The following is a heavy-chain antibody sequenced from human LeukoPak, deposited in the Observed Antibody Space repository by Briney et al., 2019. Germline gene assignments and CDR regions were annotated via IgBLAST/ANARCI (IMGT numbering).Heavy chain of an antibody. Sequence: KPSETLSLTCTVSGGSISSSSYYWGWIRQPPGKGLEWIGSIYYSGSTYYNPSLKSRVTISVDTSNNQFSLKLSSVTAADTAVYYCARLRSLLWFGELNDWGQGTLVTVSS. J-gene: IGHJ4*02. V-gene: IGHV4-39*01. CDR1: GGSISSSSYY. CDR3: ARLRSLLWFGELND. CDR2: IYYSGST. D-gene: IGHD3-10*01.